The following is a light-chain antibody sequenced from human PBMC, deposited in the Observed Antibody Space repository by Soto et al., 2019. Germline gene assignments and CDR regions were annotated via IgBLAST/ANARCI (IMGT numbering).Light chain of an antibody. J-gene: IGKJ1*01. CDR2: KAS. CDR1: QSISSW. Sequence: DIQMTQSPSTLSASIVDRVTITCRASQSISSWSAWYQQKPGKAPKLLIYKASSLESGVPSRFSGSGSGTEFTLTISTLQPDDFATYYGQQYNSYWTFGQGTKVEIK. V-gene: IGKV1-5*03. CDR3: QQYNSYWT.